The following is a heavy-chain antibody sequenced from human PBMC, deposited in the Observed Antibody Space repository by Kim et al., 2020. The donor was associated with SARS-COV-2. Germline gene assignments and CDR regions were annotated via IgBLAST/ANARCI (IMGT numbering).Heavy chain of an antibody. CDR3: ARDKSSPGESLYYYGMDV. CDR2: IYYSGST. CDR1: GGSVSSGSYY. V-gene: IGHV4-61*01. J-gene: IGHJ6*02. D-gene: IGHD3-10*01. Sequence: SETLSLTCTVSGGSVSSGSYYWSWIRQPPGKGLEWIGYIYYSGSTNYNPSLKSRVTISVDTSKNQFSLKLSSVTAADTAVYYCARDKSSPGESLYYYGMDVWGQGTTVTVSS.